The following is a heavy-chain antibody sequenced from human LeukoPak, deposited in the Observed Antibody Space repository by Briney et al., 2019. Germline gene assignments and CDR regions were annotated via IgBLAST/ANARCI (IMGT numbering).Heavy chain of an antibody. CDR2: INHSGST. V-gene: IGHV4-34*01. J-gene: IGHJ5*02. CDR3: ARGRANWKPRGWFDL. CDR1: GGSFSGYY. D-gene: IGHD1-20*01. Sequence: PSETLSLTCAVYGGSFSGYYWSWIRQPPGKGLEWIGEINHSGSTNYNPSLKSRVTISVDTSKNQFSLKLSSVTAADTAVYYCARGRANWKPRGWFDLWGQGTLVTVSS.